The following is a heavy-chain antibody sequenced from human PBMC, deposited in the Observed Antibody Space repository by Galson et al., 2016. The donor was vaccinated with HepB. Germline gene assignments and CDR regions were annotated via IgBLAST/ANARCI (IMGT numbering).Heavy chain of an antibody. CDR1: GFTFSSYG. CDR2: ISYDGSNK. J-gene: IGHJ4*02. CDR3: AKWVGDSSGWY. D-gene: IGHD6-19*01. Sequence: SLRLSCAASGFTFSSYGMHWVRQAPGKGLEWVAVISYDGSNKYYADSVKGRFTISRDNSKNTLYLQMNSLRAEDTAVYYCAKWVGDSSGWYWGQGTLVTVSS. V-gene: IGHV3-30*18.